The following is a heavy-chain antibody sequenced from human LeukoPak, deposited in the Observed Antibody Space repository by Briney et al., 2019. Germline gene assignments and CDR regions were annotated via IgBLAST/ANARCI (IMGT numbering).Heavy chain of an antibody. CDR3: ARRSYYYAFDI. CDR1: GGSFSGYY. J-gene: IGHJ3*02. V-gene: IGHV4-34*01. CDR2: INHSGST. D-gene: IGHD1-26*01. Sequence: PSETLSLTCAVYGGSFSGYYWSWIRQPPGKGLEWIGEINHSGSTNYNPSLKSRVTISVDTSKNQFSLKLSSVTAAGTAVYYCARRSYYYAFDIWGQGTMVTVSS.